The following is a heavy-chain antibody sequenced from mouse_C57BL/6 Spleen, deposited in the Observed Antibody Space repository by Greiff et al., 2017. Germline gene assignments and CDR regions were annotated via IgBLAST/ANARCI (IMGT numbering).Heavy chain of an antibody. Sequence: EVQLQQSGPELVKPGASVKISCKASGYTFTDYYMNWVKQSHGKSLEWIGDINPNNGGTSYNQKFKGKATLTVDKSSSTAYMELRSLTSEDSAVYYCARGAGNPLFDYWGQGTTLTVSS. CDR2: INPNNGGT. CDR1: GYTFTDYY. CDR3: ARGAGNPLFDY. V-gene: IGHV1-26*01. J-gene: IGHJ2*01. D-gene: IGHD3-3*01.